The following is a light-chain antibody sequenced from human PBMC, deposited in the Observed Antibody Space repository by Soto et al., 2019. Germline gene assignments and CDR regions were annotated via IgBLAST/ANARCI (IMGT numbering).Light chain of an antibody. V-gene: IGKV3-20*01. Sequence: EIVLTQSPGTLSSSPGERAALSCRASPSVTNNYLAWYQQKPGQAPRLLIYAASSRATGIPDRFSGSGSGTDFTLTISRLEHEDFAVYYCQHYGNSPKTFGQGTKVEIK. CDR1: PSVTNNY. CDR2: AAS. J-gene: IGKJ1*01. CDR3: QHYGNSPKT.